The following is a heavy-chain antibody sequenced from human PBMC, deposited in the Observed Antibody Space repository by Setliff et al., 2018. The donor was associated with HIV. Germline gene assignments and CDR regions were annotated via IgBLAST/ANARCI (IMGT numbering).Heavy chain of an antibody. CDR3: AKTYTWNDVHYYYMDV. Sequence: GGSLRLSCAPSGFTFGSYAMSWVRQAPGKGLEWVSVISGSGDSTFYADSLKGRFTISRDNSKNTLYLQMNSLRAEDTAVYYCAKTYTWNDVHYYYMDVWGKGTTVTVSS. J-gene: IGHJ6*03. CDR1: GFTFGSYA. V-gene: IGHV3-23*01. D-gene: IGHD1-1*01. CDR2: ISGSGDST.